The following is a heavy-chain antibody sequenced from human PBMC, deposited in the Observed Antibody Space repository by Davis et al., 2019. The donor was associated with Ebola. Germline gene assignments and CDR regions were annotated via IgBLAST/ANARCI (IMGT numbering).Heavy chain of an antibody. CDR2: IYNSAST. V-gene: IGHV4-59*01. CDR3: ARGRLLEWPPTFYGLDV. Sequence: SETLSLTYSVSGASISSYYWSWIRQAPGKGLEWIAFIYNSASTNQNPSLQSRVTISIDTPNKQISLKLSSVTAADTAVYYCARGRLLEWPPTFYGLDVWGKGTTVTVSS. D-gene: IGHD3-3*01. J-gene: IGHJ6*04. CDR1: GASISSYY.